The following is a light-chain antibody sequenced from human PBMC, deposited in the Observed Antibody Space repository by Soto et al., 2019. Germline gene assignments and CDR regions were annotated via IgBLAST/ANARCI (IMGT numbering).Light chain of an antibody. J-gene: IGKJ1*01. CDR3: QQYNKWPWT. CDR2: GAS. Sequence: EIVMTQSPATLSMSPGERVTLSCRASQSVSSSLAWNQQKPGQAPRLLIYGASTRAPGVPDRFLGSGSATDFTITLSSLQSEDSAVDYCQQYNKWPWTFGRGTKVVIK. CDR1: QSVSSS. V-gene: IGKV3-15*01.